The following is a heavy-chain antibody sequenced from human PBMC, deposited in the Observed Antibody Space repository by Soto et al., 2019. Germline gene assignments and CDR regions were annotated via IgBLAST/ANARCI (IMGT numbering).Heavy chain of an antibody. D-gene: IGHD6-19*01. Sequence: GGSLRLSCAASGFTFSSYAMHWVRQAPGKGLEWVAVISYDGSNKNHADTVKGRFTISRDNSKNTLYLQMNSLRAEDTAVYYCAKWYSSGWYLDYWGQGTLVTVSS. V-gene: IGHV3-30-3*01. CDR3: AKWYSSGWYLDY. CDR1: GFTFSSYA. J-gene: IGHJ4*02. CDR2: ISYDGSNK.